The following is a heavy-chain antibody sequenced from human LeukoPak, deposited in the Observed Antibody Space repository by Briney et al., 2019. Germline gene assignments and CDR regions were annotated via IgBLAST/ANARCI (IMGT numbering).Heavy chain of an antibody. CDR1: GYTFTDYY. J-gene: IGHJ6*03. CDR3: ATLRFLEWFSYYYYMDV. Sequence: ATVKISCKVSGYTFTDYYMHWVQQAPGKGLEWMGLVDPEDGETIYAEKFQGRVTITADTSTDTAYMELSSLRPEDTAVYYCATLRFLEWFSYYYYMDVWGKGTTVTVSS. V-gene: IGHV1-69-2*01. CDR2: VDPEDGET. D-gene: IGHD3-3*01.